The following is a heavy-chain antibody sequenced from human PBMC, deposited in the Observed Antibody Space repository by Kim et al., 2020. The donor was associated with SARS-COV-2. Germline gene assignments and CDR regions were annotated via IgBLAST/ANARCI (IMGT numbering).Heavy chain of an antibody. CDR3: ARLEYSSSWYYFDY. V-gene: IGHV4-39*01. Sequence: SPSVQSRVTISVATSKNQFSLKRSSVTAADTAVYYCARLEYSSSWYYFDYWGQGTLVTVSS. J-gene: IGHJ4*02. D-gene: IGHD6-13*01.